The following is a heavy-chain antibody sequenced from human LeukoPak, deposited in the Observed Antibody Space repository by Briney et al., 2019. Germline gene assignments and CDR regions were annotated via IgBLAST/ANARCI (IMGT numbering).Heavy chain of an antibody. V-gene: IGHV3-21*01. Sequence: PAGSLRLSCAASGFTFSSYSMNWVRQAPGKGLEWVGSISSSSSYIYYADSVNGRFKICRDNAKNSLYLQMNSLRAEDTAVYYCARGVGNWFGELLCYFDYWGQGTLVTVSS. CDR2: ISSSSSYI. CDR1: GFTFSSYS. D-gene: IGHD3-10*01. J-gene: IGHJ4*02. CDR3: ARGVGNWFGELLCYFDY.